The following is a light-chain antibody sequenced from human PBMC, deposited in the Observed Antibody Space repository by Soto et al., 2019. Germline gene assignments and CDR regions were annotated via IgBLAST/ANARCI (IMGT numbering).Light chain of an antibody. CDR3: TSYVGGNNLV. Sequence: QSALTQPPSASGSPGQSVTISCTGTSSDVGGYDYVSWYQQHPGKAPKLMIYEVDKRPSGVPDRFSGSKSGNTASLTVSGLQAEDEAHYYCTSYVGGNNLVFGGGTKLTVL. V-gene: IGLV2-8*01. CDR1: SSDVGGYDY. J-gene: IGLJ2*01. CDR2: EVD.